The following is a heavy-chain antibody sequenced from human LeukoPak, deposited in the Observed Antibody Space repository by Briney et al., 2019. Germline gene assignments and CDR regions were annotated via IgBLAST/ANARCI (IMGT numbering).Heavy chain of an antibody. D-gene: IGHD5-24*01. CDR1: GFTFSSYA. CDR3: AKDAEEVEMATITEYYYYYGMDV. CDR2: ISGSGGST. Sequence: PGGSLRLSCAASGFTFSSYAMSWVRQAPGKGLEWVSAISGSGGSTYYADSVKGWFTISRDNSKNTLYLQMNSLRAEDTAVYYCAKDAEEVEMATITEYYYYYGMDVWGQGTTVTVSS. J-gene: IGHJ6*02. V-gene: IGHV3-23*01.